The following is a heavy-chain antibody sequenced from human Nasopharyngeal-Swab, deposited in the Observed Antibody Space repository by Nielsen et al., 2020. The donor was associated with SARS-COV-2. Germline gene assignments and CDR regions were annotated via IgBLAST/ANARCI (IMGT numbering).Heavy chain of an antibody. D-gene: IGHD3/OR15-3a*01. CDR3: ARGAFGLDHSWFDP. J-gene: IGHJ5*02. V-gene: IGHV1-69*05. CDR2: IIPIFGTA. CDR1: GGTFSSYA. Sequence: SVKVSCKASGGTFSSYAISWVRQAPGQGLEWMGGIIPIFGTANYAQKFQGRVTMTRNTATATAYMELSGLRHEDTAVYYCARGAFGLDHSWFDPWGQGTLVTVSS.